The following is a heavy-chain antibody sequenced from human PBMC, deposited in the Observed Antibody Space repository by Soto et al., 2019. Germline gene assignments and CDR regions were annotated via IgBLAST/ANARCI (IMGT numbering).Heavy chain of an antibody. CDR1: EFTFNNFW. V-gene: IGHV3-7*03. CDR2: INQDGSEK. CDR3: AKGGPYYYYGMDV. J-gene: IGHJ6*02. Sequence: GGSLRLSCTASEFTFNNFWMTWVRQAPGKGLECVANINQDGSEKYYVNSVKGRFTISRDNAKNSLYLQMNSLRAEDTAIYYCAKGGPYYYYGMDVWGQGTTVTVSS. D-gene: IGHD2-15*01.